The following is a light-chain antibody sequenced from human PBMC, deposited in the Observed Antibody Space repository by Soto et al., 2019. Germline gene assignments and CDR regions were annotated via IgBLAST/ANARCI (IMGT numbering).Light chain of an antibody. CDR2: GAS. CDR1: QSVSSK. Sequence: EIVMTQSPATLSVSPGERATLSCRASQSVSSKLAWYQQKPGQAPRLLFYGASTRATGTPVRFSGSGSGTEFSLTISSLQSEDFCIYYCQQYNNWPQTFGQGTKVEIK. V-gene: IGKV3-15*01. CDR3: QQYNNWPQT. J-gene: IGKJ1*01.